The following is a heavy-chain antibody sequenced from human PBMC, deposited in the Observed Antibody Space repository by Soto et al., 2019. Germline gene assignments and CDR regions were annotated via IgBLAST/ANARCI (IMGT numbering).Heavy chain of an antibody. Sequence: GSLRLSCVVSGFTFSDYGMHWVRQAPGKGLDWVAVVSKDGSDSYYADSVKGRFTISRDNSKNTLYLEMNSLRPEDTAVYYCASRVPEGPYGAPYLQHWGQGTLVTVSS. CDR3: ASRVPEGPYGAPYLQH. CDR2: VSKDGSDS. V-gene: IGHV3-30*03. D-gene: IGHD3-16*01. J-gene: IGHJ1*01. CDR1: GFTFSDYG.